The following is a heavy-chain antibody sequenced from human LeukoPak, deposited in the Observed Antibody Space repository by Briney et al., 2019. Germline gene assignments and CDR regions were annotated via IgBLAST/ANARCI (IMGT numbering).Heavy chain of an antibody. CDR2: INPNSGDT. CDR1: GYTFTGYY. J-gene: IGHJ4*02. V-gene: IGHV1-2*02. Sequence: GASVKVSCKASGYTFTGYYMNWVRQAPGQGLEWMGWINPNSGDTNYAQKFQGRVTMTRDTSISTAYLEVTRLRSDDTAVYFCARAPSPHSTGWYEMFDSWGQGTLVTVSS. D-gene: IGHD6-19*01. CDR3: ARAPSPHSTGWYEMFDS.